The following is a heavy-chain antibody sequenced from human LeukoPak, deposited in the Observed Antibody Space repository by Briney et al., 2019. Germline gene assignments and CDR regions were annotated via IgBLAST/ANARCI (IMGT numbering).Heavy chain of an antibody. J-gene: IGHJ4*02. V-gene: IGHV1-2*02. CDR2: INSNSGGT. CDR1: GYSFTDYF. CDR3: ARSPHILTGENFDY. D-gene: IGHD3-9*01. Sequence: EASVKVSCKASGYSFTDYFMHWVRQAPGQGLEWMGWINSNSGGTNYAQKFQGRVTMTRDTSISTAYMELSRLRSDDTAVYYCARSPHILTGENFDYWGQGTLVTVSS.